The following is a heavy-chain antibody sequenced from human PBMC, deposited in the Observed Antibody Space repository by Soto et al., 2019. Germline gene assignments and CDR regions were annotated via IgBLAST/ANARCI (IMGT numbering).Heavy chain of an antibody. CDR2: INAGSGNT. CDR3: ARLQYSSGYPDAYNWFDP. Sequence: ASVKVSCKASGYTSTNYGMHWVRQAPGQRLEWMGWINAGSGNTKYSQKFQGRITITRDTSASTVYMELSSLRSEDTAVYYCARLQYSSGYPDAYNWFDPWGQGTLVTVSS. V-gene: IGHV1-3*01. D-gene: IGHD3-22*01. J-gene: IGHJ5*02. CDR1: GYTSTNYG.